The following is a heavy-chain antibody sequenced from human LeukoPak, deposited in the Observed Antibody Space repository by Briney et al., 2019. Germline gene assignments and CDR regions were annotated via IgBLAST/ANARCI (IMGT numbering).Heavy chain of an antibody. CDR3: ARDPETGYSSSSGDY. J-gene: IGHJ4*02. CDR2: INTNTGNP. D-gene: IGHD6-6*01. Sequence: ASVKVSCKASGYTFTSYAMNWVRQAPGQGLEWMGWINTNTGNPTYAQGFTGRFVFSLDTSVSTAYLQISSLKAEDTAVYYCARDPETGYSSSSGDYWGQGTLVTVSS. V-gene: IGHV7-4-1*02. CDR1: GYTFTSYA.